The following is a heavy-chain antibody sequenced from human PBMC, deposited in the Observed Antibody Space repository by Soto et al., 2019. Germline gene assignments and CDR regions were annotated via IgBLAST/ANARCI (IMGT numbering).Heavy chain of an antibody. CDR3: ARGRHIAVDHYIKYYFDY. V-gene: IGHV1-46*01. J-gene: IGHJ4*02. D-gene: IGHD2-21*01. CDR2: INPSGGTT. CDR1: GYTFTYNF. Sequence: ASVKVSCKASGYTFTYNFMHWVRQAPGQGLEWMGIINPSGGTTRAAQRFQDRVTMTRDTSTRTVYMELSSLRSEDTAVYYCARGRHIAVDHYIKYYFDYWGQGNLIPVSS.